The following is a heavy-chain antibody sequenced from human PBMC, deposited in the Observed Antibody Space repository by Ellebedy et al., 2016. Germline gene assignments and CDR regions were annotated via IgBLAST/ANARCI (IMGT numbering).Heavy chain of an antibody. CDR1: GFTFNNAW. CDR2: IKNKADGGTT. CDR3: TTLANYYGSGTFDY. Sequence: GESLKISCAASGFTFNNAWMNWVRQAPGKGLEWVGRIKNKADGGTTDYAAPVKGRFTISRDDSKNTLYLQMNSLKTDDSAVYYCTTLANYYGSGTFDYWGQGTLVTVSS. D-gene: IGHD3-10*01. J-gene: IGHJ4*02. V-gene: IGHV3-15*01.